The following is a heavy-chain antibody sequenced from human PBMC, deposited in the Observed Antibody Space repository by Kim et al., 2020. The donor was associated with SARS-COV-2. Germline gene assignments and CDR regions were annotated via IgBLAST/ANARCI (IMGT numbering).Heavy chain of an antibody. Sequence: GGSLRLSCAASGFTFSSYSMNWVRQAPGKGLEWVSSISSSSSYIYYADSVKGRFTISRDNAKNSLYLQMNSLRAEDTAVYYCARAQVDYGDDADAFDIWGQGTMVTVSS. CDR3: ARAQVDYGDDADAFDI. CDR2: ISSSSSYI. V-gene: IGHV3-21*01. J-gene: IGHJ3*02. CDR1: GFTFSSYS. D-gene: IGHD4-17*01.